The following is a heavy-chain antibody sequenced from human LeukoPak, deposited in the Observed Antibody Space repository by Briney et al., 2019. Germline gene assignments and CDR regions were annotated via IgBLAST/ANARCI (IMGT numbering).Heavy chain of an antibody. CDR1: GFTFSRHG. Sequence: GGSLRLSCAASGFTFSRHGMNWVRQAPGKGLEWVSGISPSGDITYYADSVKGRFTISRDNSKNTLYLQMNSLRAEDTAVYYCAKDSRSGIDYWGQGTLVTVSS. CDR2: ISPSGDIT. V-gene: IGHV3-23*01. D-gene: IGHD2-15*01. CDR3: AKDSRSGIDY. J-gene: IGHJ4*02.